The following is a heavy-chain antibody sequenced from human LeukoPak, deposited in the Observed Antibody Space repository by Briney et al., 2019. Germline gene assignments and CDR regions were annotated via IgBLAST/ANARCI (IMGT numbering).Heavy chain of an antibody. CDR3: AKTLTTTSHLFDY. D-gene: IGHD3-22*01. CDR1: GFTFSSYG. J-gene: IGHJ4*02. Sequence: PGGSLRLSCAASGFTFSSYGMHWVRQAPGKGLGWVAVISYDGSNKYYADSVKGRFTISRDNSKDTLYLQMNSLRAEDTAVYYCAKTLTTTSHLFDYWGQGTLVTVSS. CDR2: ISYDGSNK. V-gene: IGHV3-30*18.